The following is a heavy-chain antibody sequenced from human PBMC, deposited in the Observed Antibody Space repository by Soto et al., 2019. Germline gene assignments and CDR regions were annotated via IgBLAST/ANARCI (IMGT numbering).Heavy chain of an antibody. CDR1: GFTLGSHR. CDR3: ATVFDL. CDR2: IDTDGGGT. Sequence: DVQLVESGGGLVQPGGSLRVSCAASGFTLGSHRIHWVRQPPGKGLEWVSRIDTDGGGTSYADSVKGRFTISTDNAKNTVDLQMNGPRAEDTAVYYCATVFDLWGQGTLVTVSS. J-gene: IGHJ5*02. V-gene: IGHV3-74*01.